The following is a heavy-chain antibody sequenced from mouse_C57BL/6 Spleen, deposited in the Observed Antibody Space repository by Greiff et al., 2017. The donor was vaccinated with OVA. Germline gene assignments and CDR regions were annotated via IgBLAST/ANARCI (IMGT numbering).Heavy chain of an antibody. CDR1: GYTFTSYD. J-gene: IGHJ3*01. V-gene: IGHV1-85*01. CDR3: ARRWFAY. CDR2: IYPRDGSN. Sequence: VQLQQSGPELVKPGASVKLSCKASGYTFTSYDINWVKQRPGQGLEWIGWIYPRDGSNKYNEKFKGKATLTVDTSSSTAYMELHSLTSEDSAVYFCARRWFAYWGQGTLVTVSA.